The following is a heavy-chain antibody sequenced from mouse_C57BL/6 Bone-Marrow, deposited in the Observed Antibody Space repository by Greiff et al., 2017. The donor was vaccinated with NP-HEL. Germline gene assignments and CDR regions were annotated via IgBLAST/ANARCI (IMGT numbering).Heavy chain of an antibody. D-gene: IGHD3-3*01. J-gene: IGHJ4*01. CDR1: GFTFSSYA. V-gene: IGHV5-4*01. Sequence: EVQLQESGGGLVKPGGSLKLSCAASGFTFSSYAMSWVRQTPEKRLEWVATISDGGSYTYYPDNVKGRFTISRDNAKNTLYLQMSHLKSEDTAMYYGAREGGGGRLRAMDDWGQGTSVTVSS. CDR3: AREGGGGRLRAMDD. CDR2: ISDGGSYT.